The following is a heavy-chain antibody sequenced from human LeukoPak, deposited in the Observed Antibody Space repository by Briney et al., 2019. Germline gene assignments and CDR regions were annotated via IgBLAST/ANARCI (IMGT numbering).Heavy chain of an antibody. CDR3: VRLGGYYYYYMDV. CDR2: IYYSGST. CDR1: GGSISSSSYY. Sequence: PSETLSLTCTVSGGSISSSSYYWGWIRQPPGKGLEWIGSIYYSGSTYYNPSLKSRVTISVDTSKNQFSLKLSSVTAADTAVYYCVRLGGYYYYYMDVWGKGTTVTVSS. J-gene: IGHJ6*03. V-gene: IGHV4-39*01.